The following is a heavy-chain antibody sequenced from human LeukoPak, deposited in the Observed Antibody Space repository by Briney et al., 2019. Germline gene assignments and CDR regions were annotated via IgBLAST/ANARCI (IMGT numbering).Heavy chain of an antibody. D-gene: IGHD6-13*01. CDR1: GFTFSDYY. CDR2: ISSSGSTI. CDR3: AREEREEAAAGREIDY. J-gene: IGHJ4*02. V-gene: IGHV3-11*01. Sequence: GGSLRLSCAASGFTFSDYYMSWIRQAPGKGLEWVSYISSSGSTIYYADSVKGRFTISRDNAKNSLYLQMNSLRAEDTAVYYCAREEREEAAAGREIDYWGQGTLVTVSS.